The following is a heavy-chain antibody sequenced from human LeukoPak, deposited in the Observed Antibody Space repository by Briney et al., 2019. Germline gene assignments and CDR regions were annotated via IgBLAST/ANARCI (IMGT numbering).Heavy chain of an antibody. V-gene: IGHV3-30*18. CDR2: ISYDGSKK. J-gene: IGHJ3*02. D-gene: IGHD3-22*01. Sequence: PGGSLRLSCAASGFTFSSYAMHWVRQAPGKGLEWAAVISYDGSKKYYADSVKGRFTISRDSSKNTLYLQIDSLRAEDTAVYYCAKDARDSHGNWNAFDIWGQGTKVIVSS. CDR3: AKDARDSHGNWNAFDI. CDR1: GFTFSSYA.